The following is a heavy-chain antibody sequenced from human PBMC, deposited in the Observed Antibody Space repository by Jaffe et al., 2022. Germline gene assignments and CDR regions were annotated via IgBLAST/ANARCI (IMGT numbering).Heavy chain of an antibody. J-gene: IGHJ4*02. CDR2: IIPILGIA. CDR1: GGTFSSYT. CDR3: ARYSGYGGYFDY. D-gene: IGHD5-12*01. V-gene: IGHV1-69*02. Sequence: QVQLVQSGAEVKKPGSSVKVSCKASGGTFSSYTISWVRQAPGQGLEWMGRIIPILGIANYAQKFQGRVTITADKSTSTAYMELSSLRSEDTAVYYCARYSGYGGYFDYWGQGTLVTVSS.